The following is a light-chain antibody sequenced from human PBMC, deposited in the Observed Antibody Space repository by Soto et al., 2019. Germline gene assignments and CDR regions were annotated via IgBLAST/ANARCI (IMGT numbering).Light chain of an antibody. V-gene: IGKV3-20*01. J-gene: IGKJ2*01. CDR3: QQSGTSPRT. Sequence: EIVLTQSPGTLSLSPGERATLSCRASQSVNNVYLAWYQQTPGQAPRLLIYDVSSRATGIPDRFSGSGSGTDFTLTISRLEPEDFAVYYCQQSGTSPRTFGQGTKLEIK. CDR2: DVS. CDR1: QSVNNVY.